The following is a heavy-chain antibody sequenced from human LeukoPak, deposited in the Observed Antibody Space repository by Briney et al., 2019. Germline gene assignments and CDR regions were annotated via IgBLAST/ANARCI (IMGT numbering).Heavy chain of an antibody. CDR3: ARDLPAVPAYFDY. D-gene: IGHD6-19*01. CDR1: GGTFSSYA. Sequence: ASVKVSCKASGGTFSSYAISWVRQAPGQGLEWMGWISAYNGNTNYAQKLQGRVTMTTDTSTSTAYMELRRLRSDDTAVYYCARDLPAVPAYFDYWGQGTLVTVSS. V-gene: IGHV1-18*01. J-gene: IGHJ4*02. CDR2: ISAYNGNT.